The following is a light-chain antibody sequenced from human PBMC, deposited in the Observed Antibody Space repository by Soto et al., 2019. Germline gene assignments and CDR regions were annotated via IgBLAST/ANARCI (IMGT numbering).Light chain of an antibody. CDR2: DAS. J-gene: IGKJ4*01. CDR3: QQRCNWPPVT. V-gene: IGKV3-11*01. CDR1: QSVSSSY. Sequence: IVLTQSPVTLSLSPGERATLSCRASQSVSSSYLAWYQQKPGQPPRLLIYDASDRATGIPARFSGSGSGSDFTLTISSLEPEDFAVYYCQQRCNWPPVTFGGGTKVDIK.